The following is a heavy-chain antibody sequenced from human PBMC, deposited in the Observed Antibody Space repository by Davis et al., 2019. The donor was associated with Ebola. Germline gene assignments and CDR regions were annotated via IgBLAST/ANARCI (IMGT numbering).Heavy chain of an antibody. CDR2: IYPDDSDV. J-gene: IGHJ4*02. CDR3: ATLNDYSPFDY. D-gene: IGHD4-11*01. Sequence: GESLKISCKGSGYSFANYWIGWVRQMPGIGLEWMGIIYPDDSDVIYSPSFQGHVTISADKSIRTAYLQWTSLKASDSAMYYCATLNDYSPFDYWGQGSLVTVSS. V-gene: IGHV5-51*01. CDR1: GYSFANYW.